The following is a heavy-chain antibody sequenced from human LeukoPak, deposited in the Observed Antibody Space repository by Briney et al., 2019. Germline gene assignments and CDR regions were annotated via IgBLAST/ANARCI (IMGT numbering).Heavy chain of an antibody. CDR1: GFTFSSYA. Sequence: QPGASLRLSCAASGFTFSSYAMSWVRQAPGKGLEWVSAISGSGGSTYYADSVKGRFTISRDNSKNTLYLQMNSLRAEDTAVYYCATFSFGDYYYYYGMDVWGQGTTATVSS. V-gene: IGHV3-23*01. CDR2: ISGSGGST. J-gene: IGHJ6*02. D-gene: IGHD4-17*01. CDR3: ATFSFGDYYYYYGMDV.